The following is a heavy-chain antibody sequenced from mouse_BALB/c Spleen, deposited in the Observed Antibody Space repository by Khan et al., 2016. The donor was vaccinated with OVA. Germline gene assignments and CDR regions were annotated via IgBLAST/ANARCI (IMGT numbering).Heavy chain of an antibody. CDR2: ISYSGST. D-gene: IGHD2-14*01. V-gene: IGHV3-2*02. J-gene: IGHJ3*01. Sequence: EVQLQESGPGLVKPSQSLSLTCTVTGYSITRDYAWNWIRQFPGNKLEWMGYISYSGSTSYTPSLKSRISITRYTSKNQFFLQLNSVTTEDTATYFCAGGRTYWGQGTLVTVSA. CDR1: GYSITRDYA. CDR3: AGGRTY.